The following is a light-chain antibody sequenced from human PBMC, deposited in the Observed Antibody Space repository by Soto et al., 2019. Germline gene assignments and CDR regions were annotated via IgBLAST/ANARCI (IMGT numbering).Light chain of an antibody. J-gene: IGKJ1*01. CDR3: QQYRTYS. V-gene: IGKV1-5*01. CDR2: HAS. Sequence: IQLTQSPTTLPASVGDRVTLTCRASESISNWLGWYQQRPGTAPKLLIYHASILETAVPSRFSGNGSGTEFTLTISSLKPGDFATYYCQQYRTYSFGQGSRVEIK. CDR1: ESISNW.